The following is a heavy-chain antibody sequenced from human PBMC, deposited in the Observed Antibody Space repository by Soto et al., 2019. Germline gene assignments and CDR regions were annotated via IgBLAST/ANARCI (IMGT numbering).Heavy chain of an antibody. V-gene: IGHV1-3*01. Sequence: QVQLVQSGTEVKEPGASVKVSCKASGYTFANSAMHWVRQAPGQRLEWMGWINAANGNTKYSQRFQGRLTISRDTSASTAVMELSGLRYEDMAVYYCARDNNWADYWGQGTLVTVSS. CDR3: ARDNNWADY. J-gene: IGHJ4*02. CDR1: GYTFANSA. CDR2: INAANGNT. D-gene: IGHD1-1*01.